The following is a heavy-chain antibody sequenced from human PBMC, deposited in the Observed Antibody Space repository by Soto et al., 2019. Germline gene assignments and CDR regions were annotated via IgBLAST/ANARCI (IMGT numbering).Heavy chain of an antibody. V-gene: IGHV3-9*01. J-gene: IGHJ6*02. D-gene: IGHD2-15*01. CDR2: ISCNSGTI. CDR1: GFLFDGYA. CDR3: AKDREGSRVGYGIDV. Sequence: GGSLRLSCAGSGFLFDGYAMHLVRQFPGKGLEWVSAISCNSGTIAYADSVKGRFTISRDNAKNSLYLQMNSLRSEDTALYYCAKDREGSRVGYGIDVWGQGHAVTVSS.